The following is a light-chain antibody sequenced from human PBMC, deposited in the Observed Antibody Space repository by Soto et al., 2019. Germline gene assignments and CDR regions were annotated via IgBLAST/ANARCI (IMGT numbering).Light chain of an antibody. J-gene: IGLJ2*01. CDR1: SSNIGAGYD. Sequence: QPVLTQPPSVSGAPGQRVTISCTGSSSNIGAGYDVHWYQQLPGTAPKLLIYGNSNRPSGVPDRFSGSKSGTSASLAITGLQAEDEADYYRQSYDSSVSKVVFGGGTKLTVL. CDR3: QSYDSSVSKVV. V-gene: IGLV1-40*01. CDR2: GNS.